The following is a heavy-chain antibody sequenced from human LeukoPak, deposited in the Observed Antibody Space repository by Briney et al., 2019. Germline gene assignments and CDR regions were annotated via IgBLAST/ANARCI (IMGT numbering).Heavy chain of an antibody. Sequence: SETLSLTCTVSGYSISSGYYWGWIRQPPGKGLEWLGSIHHSGNTYYNPSLKSRVTISVDTSNNDFSLRLGSVTAADTAVYYCARDHGGAAAGIDYWGQGTLVTVSS. CDR2: IHHSGNT. D-gene: IGHD6-13*01. CDR1: GYSISSGYY. CDR3: ARDHGGAAAGIDY. V-gene: IGHV4-38-2*02. J-gene: IGHJ4*02.